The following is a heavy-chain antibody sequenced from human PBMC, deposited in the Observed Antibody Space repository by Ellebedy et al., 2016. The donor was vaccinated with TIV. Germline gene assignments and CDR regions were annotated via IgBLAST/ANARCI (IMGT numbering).Heavy chain of an antibody. CDR2: ISAYTGET. Sequence: ASVKVSCKASGYAFGSYGISWVRQAPGQGLEWMGWISAYTGETKFAQRFQGRVTMTTDTSTNTANMDLRSLRSDDKAVYYCTRDMVQGMVARYLWFDYWGQGTLVTVSS. V-gene: IGHV1-18*01. D-gene: IGHD5-12*01. CDR1: GYAFGSYG. J-gene: IGHJ4*02. CDR3: TRDMVQGMVARYLWFDY.